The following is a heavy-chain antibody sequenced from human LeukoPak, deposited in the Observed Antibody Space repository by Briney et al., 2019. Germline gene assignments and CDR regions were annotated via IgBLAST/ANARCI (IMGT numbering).Heavy chain of an antibody. CDR1: GGTFSTYS. V-gene: IGHV1-69*13. J-gene: IGHJ3*02. D-gene: IGHD1-26*01. Sequence: SVKVSCKASGGTFSTYSTSWVRQAPGHGLEWMGGVIPVFGTSVYAQTFQDRVTISADESTSTAYMELRSLRSDDTAVYYCARDLSGSQGDAFDIWGQGTMVTVSS. CDR2: VIPVFGTS. CDR3: ARDLSGSQGDAFDI.